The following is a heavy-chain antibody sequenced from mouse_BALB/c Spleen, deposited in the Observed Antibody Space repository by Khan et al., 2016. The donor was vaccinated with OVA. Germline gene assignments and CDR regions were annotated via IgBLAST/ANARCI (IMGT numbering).Heavy chain of an antibody. CDR3: ARSWAMDY. J-gene: IGHJ4*01. CDR1: GFTFSDYG. V-gene: IGHV5-15*02. Sequence: EVKLVESGGGLVQPGGSRKLSCAASGFTFSDYGMAWVRQAPGKGPEWVAFISNLAYSIYYADNVTGRFTISRENAKNTLYLEMSSLRSEDTAMYYCARSWAMDYWGQGTSVTVSS. CDR2: ISNLAYSI.